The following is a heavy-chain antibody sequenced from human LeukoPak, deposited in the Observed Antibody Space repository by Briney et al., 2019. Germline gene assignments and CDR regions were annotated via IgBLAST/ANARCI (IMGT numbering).Heavy chain of an antibody. J-gene: IGHJ4*02. CDR1: RFTFSNYC. CDR2: IWFDGSNK. Sequence: PGRSLRLSCAASRFTFSNYCMHCVPQAPGKGLEGVAVIWFDGSNKYYADSVKGRFTISRDNSKNTLFLLMNGLRAEDTAVYYCARDRSSWSPFYYFDYWGRGTLVTVSS. V-gene: IGHV3-33*01. CDR3: ARDRSSWSPFYYFDY. D-gene: IGHD6-13*01.